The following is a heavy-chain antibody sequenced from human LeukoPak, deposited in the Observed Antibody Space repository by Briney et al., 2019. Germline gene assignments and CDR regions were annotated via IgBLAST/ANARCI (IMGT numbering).Heavy chain of an antibody. CDR3: ARELSQIVWGGLDY. V-gene: IGHV3-30*03. J-gene: IGHJ4*02. Sequence: PGRSLRLSCAASGFTFSHYGMHWVRQAPGKGLEWVAVIQNDASTENFADSVKGRFTISRDNSKNTVFLQMNSLRVEDTAVYYCARELSQIVWGGLDYGGQGTLVSVSS. CDR1: GFTFSHYG. CDR2: IQNDASTE. D-gene: IGHD2-21*01.